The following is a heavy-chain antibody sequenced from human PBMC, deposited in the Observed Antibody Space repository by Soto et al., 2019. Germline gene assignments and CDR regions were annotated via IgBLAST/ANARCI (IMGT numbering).Heavy chain of an antibody. Sequence: SETLSLTCTVSGVSISSFYWSWIRQPPGKGLEWILYIYYSGSTNSNPSLKSLVTISVETSKKQFSLKLSSVTAADTAVYYCARVRRRGRYNYYXWGQVTLVTVSX. CDR1: GVSISSFY. V-gene: IGHV4-59*01. CDR3: ARVRRRGRYNYYX. D-gene: IGHD5-12*01. CDR2: IYYSGST. J-gene: IGHJ4*02.